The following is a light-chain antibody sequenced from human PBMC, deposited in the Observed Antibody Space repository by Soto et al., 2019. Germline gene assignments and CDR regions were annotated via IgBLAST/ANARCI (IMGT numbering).Light chain of an antibody. V-gene: IGLV2-8*01. CDR2: EVS. J-gene: IGLJ3*02. CDR3: TSYAGSNIWV. Sequence: QSALTQPPSASGSPGQSVTISCTGTSSDVGAYKYVSWYQQYPGKAPKLMIYEVSKRPSGVPDRFSGSKSGNTASLTVSGLQAEDEADYYCTSYAGSNIWVFGGRTKLTVL. CDR1: SSDVGAYKY.